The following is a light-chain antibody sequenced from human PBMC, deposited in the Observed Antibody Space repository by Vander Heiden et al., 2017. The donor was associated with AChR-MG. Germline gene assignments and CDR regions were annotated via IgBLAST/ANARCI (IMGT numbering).Light chain of an antibody. CDR1: QDISSW. J-gene: IGKJ4*01. CDR3: QQANTFPPT. CDR2: AAS. V-gene: IGKV1-12*01. Sequence: DIRMTQSPSSVSASVGDRVTLTCRASQDISSWLAWYQQKPGKAPNLLIYAASRLQSGVPSRFSGSGSGTDFTLTISSLHPEDFATYFCQQANTFPPTFGGRTKVEIK.